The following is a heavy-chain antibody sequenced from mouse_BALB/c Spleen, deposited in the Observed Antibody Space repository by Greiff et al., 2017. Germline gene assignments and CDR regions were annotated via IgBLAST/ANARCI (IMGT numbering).Heavy chain of an antibody. CDR1: GFNIKDYY. CDR2: IDPENGDT. D-gene: IGHD2-1*01. CDR3: KGDGNSYYFDY. J-gene: IGHJ2*01. V-gene: IGHV14-4*02. Sequence: VQLQQSGAELVRSGASVKLSCTASGFNIKDYYMHWVKQRPEQGLEWIGWIDPENGDTESAPKFQGKATMTADTSSNTAYLQLSSLTSEDTAVYYCKGDGNSYYFDYWGQGTTLTVSS.